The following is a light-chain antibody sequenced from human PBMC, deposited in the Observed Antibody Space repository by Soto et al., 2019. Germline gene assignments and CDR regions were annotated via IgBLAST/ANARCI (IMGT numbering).Light chain of an antibody. V-gene: IGKV4-1*01. CDR2: WAS. CDR3: QQYYSTPLT. J-gene: IGKJ1*01. CDR1: QSVLYSSNNKNY. Sequence: DIVMTQSPDSLAVSLGESGTINCKSSQSVLYSSNNKNYLAWYQQKPGQPPKLLIYWASTLESGVPDRFSGSGSGTDFTLTISSLQAEDVAVYYCQQYYSTPLTFGQGTKVDIK.